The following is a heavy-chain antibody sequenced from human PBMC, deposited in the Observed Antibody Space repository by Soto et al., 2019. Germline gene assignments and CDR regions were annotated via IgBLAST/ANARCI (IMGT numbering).Heavy chain of an antibody. CDR1: GFPFSSYG. CDR3: AKEVAVAGDLDY. Sequence: GGSLRLSCVASGFPFSSYGIHWISPTPGEGLEWVGVISSGGETKYYADSVKGRFTISRDNSKNTLYPQMDSLRLEDTAVYYCAKEVAVAGDLDYWGHGTLVTVSS. V-gene: IGHV3-30*18. D-gene: IGHD6-19*01. CDR2: ISSGGETK. J-gene: IGHJ4*01.